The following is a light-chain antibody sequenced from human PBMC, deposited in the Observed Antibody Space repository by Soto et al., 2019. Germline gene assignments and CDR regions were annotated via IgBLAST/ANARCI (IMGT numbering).Light chain of an antibody. J-gene: IGLJ2*01. CDR3: QSYDSSLSVL. V-gene: IGLV1-40*01. CDR2: GNS. CDR1: SSNIGAGYD. Sequence: QPVLTQPPSVSGAPGQRGTISFTGSSSNIGAGYDVHWYQQLPGTAPKLLIYGNSNRPSGVPDRFSGSKSGTSASLAITGLQAEDEADYYCQSYDSSLSVLFGGGTKVTVL.